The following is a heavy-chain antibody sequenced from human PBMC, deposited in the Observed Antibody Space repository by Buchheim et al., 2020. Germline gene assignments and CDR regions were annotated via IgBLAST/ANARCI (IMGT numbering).Heavy chain of an antibody. J-gene: IGHJ6*02. Sequence: EVQLVESGGGLVQPGGSLRLSCAASGFTFSSYWMSWVRQAPGKGLEWVANIKQDGSEKYYVDSVKGRFTISRDNAKNSLYLQMNSLGAEDTAVYYCARFRDTMVRGVIVGHYYYYGMDVWGQGTT. CDR2: IKQDGSEK. CDR1: GFTFSSYW. CDR3: ARFRDTMVRGVIVGHYYYYGMDV. D-gene: IGHD3-10*01. V-gene: IGHV3-7*01.